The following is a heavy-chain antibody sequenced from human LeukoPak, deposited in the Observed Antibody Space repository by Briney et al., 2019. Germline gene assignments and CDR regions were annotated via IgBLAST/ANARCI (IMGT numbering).Heavy chain of an antibody. CDR2: INRSGST. J-gene: IGHJ4*02. CDR3: ARQTLTMVRGVIITAYFDY. V-gene: IGHV4-34*01. CDR1: GGPFSGFF. Sequence: SETLSLTCTDYGGPFSGFFWSWIRQPPGKGLEWIGEINRSGSTNYNPSLKSRVTISVDTSKNQFSLKLSSVTAADTAVYYCARQTLTMVRGVIITAYFDYWGQGTLVTVSS. D-gene: IGHD3-10*01.